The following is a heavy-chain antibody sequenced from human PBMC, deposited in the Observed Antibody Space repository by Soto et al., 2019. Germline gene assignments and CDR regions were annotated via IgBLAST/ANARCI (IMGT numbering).Heavy chain of an antibody. V-gene: IGHV3-23*01. CDR3: EQVLRPTGNVGTYGRMDYLDF. CDR1: GFTFSSYA. Sequence: GGSLRLSCAASGFTFSSYAMSWVRQAPGKGLEWVSTISRSGGSTYYAESVKGRFSISRDTSKNTLYLQMNTLRGEDTAIYYCEQVLRPTGNVGTYGRMDYLDFRGQGTQVTVSS. CDR2: ISRSGGST. D-gene: IGHD1-1*01. J-gene: IGHJ4*02.